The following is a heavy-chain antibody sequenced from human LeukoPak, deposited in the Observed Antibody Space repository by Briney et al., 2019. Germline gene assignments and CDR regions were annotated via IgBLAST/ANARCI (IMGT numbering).Heavy chain of an antibody. CDR3: ARDKGSDEGSKFDH. V-gene: IGHV3-7*03. CDR2: IKQDGSEK. J-gene: IGHJ4*02. CDR1: GFTFSRYC. Sequence: PGGSLRLSCAASGFTFSRYCMSWVRQAPGKGLEWVANIKQDGSEKYYVDSVKGRFTISRDNAKNSVYLQMNSLRAENTAVYYCARDKGSDEGSKFDHWGQGTLVTVSS.